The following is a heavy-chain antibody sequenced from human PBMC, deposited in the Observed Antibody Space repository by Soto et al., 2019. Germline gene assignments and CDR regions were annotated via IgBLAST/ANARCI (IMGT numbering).Heavy chain of an antibody. Sequence: SETLSLTCAVYGGSFSGYYWSWIRQPPGKGLEWIGEINHSGSTNYNPSLKSRVTISVDTSENQFSLKLSSVTAADTAVYYCARGWGATLGVVPFHRNSGMEVWGQGTTVNVSS. CDR3: ARGWGATLGVVPFHRNSGMEV. CDR1: GGSFSGYY. J-gene: IGHJ6*02. CDR2: INHSGST. V-gene: IGHV4-34*01. D-gene: IGHD3-3*01.